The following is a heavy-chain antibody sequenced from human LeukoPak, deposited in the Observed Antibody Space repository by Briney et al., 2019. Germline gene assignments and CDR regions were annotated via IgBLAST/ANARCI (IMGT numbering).Heavy chain of an antibody. CDR2: INHSGST. J-gene: IGHJ4*02. CDR3: ASWVHEQQLAYYFDY. Sequence: SETLSLTCAVYGGSFSGYYWSWIRQPPGKGLEWIGEINHSGSTNYNPSLKSRVTISVDTSKNQFSLKLSSVTAADTAVYYCASWVHEQQLAYYFDYWGQGTLVTVSS. D-gene: IGHD6-13*01. V-gene: IGHV4-34*01. CDR1: GGSFSGYY.